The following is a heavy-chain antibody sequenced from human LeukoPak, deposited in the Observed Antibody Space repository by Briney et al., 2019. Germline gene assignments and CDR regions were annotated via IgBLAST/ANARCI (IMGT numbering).Heavy chain of an antibody. D-gene: IGHD1-26*01. CDR3: AKVLLREPLRLRLDY. V-gene: IGHV3-23*01. Sequence: GGSLRLSCAASGFTLNSYAMSWVRQAPGKGLEWVSAISGSGDSTYSADSVKGRFTISRDNSKNTLYLQMNSLRAEDTAIYYCAKVLLREPLRLRLDYWGQGTLVTVSS. J-gene: IGHJ4*02. CDR1: GFTLNSYA. CDR2: ISGSGDST.